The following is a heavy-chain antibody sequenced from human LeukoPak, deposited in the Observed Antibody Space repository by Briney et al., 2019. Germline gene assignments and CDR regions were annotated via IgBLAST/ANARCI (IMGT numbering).Heavy chain of an antibody. V-gene: IGHV3-48*01. Sequence: GGSPRLYCAASGLTFSSYSFNWVRQAPGKGLEWVSYISGSSSTIYYADSVKGRFTISRDNAKNSLYLQMNSLRAEDTAVYYCARAGYCSGGSCIRSFDPWGQGTLVTVSS. CDR2: ISGSSSTI. CDR3: ARAGYCSGGSCIRSFDP. D-gene: IGHD2-15*01. CDR1: GLTFSSYS. J-gene: IGHJ5*02.